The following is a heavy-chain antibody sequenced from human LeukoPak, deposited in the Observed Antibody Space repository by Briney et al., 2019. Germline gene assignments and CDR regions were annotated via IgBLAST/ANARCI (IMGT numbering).Heavy chain of an antibody. J-gene: IGHJ4*02. CDR3: ARDSFSYGRGDY. Sequence: PGGSLRLSCAASGFTFSSYSMNWVRQAPGKGLEWVSSISSSSSYIYYADSVKGRFTISRDNAKNSLYLQINSLRAEDTAVYYCARDSFSYGRGDYWGQGTLVTVSS. V-gene: IGHV3-21*01. CDR1: GFTFSSYS. CDR2: ISSSSSYI. D-gene: IGHD1-26*01.